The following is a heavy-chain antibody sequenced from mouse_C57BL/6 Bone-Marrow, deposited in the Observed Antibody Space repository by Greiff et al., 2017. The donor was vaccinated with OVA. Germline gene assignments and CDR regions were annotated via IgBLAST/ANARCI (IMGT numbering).Heavy chain of an antibody. CDR3: ARRVNCGNLYAMDY. D-gene: IGHD1-1*01. CDR1: GYTFTDYN. J-gene: IGHJ4*01. Sequence: VKPGASVKIPCKASGYTFTDYNMDWVKQSHGKSLEWIGDINPNNGGTIYNQKFKGKATLTVDKSSSTAYMELRSLPSEDTAVYYCARRVNCGNLYAMDYWGQGTSVTVSS. V-gene: IGHV1-18*01. CDR2: INPNNGGT.